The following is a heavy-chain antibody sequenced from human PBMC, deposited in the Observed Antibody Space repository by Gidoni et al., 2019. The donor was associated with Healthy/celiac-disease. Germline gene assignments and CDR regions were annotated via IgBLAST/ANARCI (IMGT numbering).Heavy chain of an antibody. D-gene: IGHD6-13*01. Sequence: QVQLQESGPGLVKRSQTLSLTCTVPGGSISSGGYYWSWIRQHPGKGLEWIGYIYYSGSTYYNPSLKSRVTISVDTSKNQFSLKLSSVTAADTAVYYCARRPKQQLDFDYWGQGTLVTVSS. CDR2: IYYSGST. CDR1: GGSISSGGYY. J-gene: IGHJ4*02. V-gene: IGHV4-31*03. CDR3: ARRPKQQLDFDY.